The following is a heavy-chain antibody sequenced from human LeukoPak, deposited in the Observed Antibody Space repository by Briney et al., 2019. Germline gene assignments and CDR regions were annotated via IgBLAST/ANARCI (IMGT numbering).Heavy chain of an antibody. CDR3: TADMPASSRASDY. D-gene: IGHD2-15*01. CDR1: GFTFSDAW. V-gene: IGHV3-15*01. CDR2: IKSKTDGGTT. J-gene: IGHJ4*02. Sequence: GGSLRLSCAASGFTFSDAWMSWVRQAPGMGLEWGGRIKSKTDGGTTEYAAPVKGRFTISRDDSKTTLYLQINSLKTEDTAVYFCTADMPASSRASDYWGQGTLVTVSS.